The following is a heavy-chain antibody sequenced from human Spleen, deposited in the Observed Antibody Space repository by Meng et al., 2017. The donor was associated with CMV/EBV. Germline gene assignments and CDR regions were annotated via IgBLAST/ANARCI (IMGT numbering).Heavy chain of an antibody. CDR1: GFTFSNAW. CDR3: TTDGRYSDAFDV. Sequence: SGFTFSNAWMNWVRQAPGKGLEWVGRIKSKTDGGTTDYAAPVKGRFTISRDDSKNTMSLQMNNLKTEDIAVYYCTTDGRYSDAFDVWGQGTMVTVSS. V-gene: IGHV3-15*07. J-gene: IGHJ3*01. D-gene: IGHD3-10*01. CDR2: IKSKTDGGTT.